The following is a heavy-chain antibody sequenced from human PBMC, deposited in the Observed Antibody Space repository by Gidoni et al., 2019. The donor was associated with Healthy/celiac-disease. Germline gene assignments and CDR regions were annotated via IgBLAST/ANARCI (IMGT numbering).Heavy chain of an antibody. D-gene: IGHD2-2*02. CDR3: TTPVVPAAIMDYYYGMDV. CDR1: GFPFSTAW. J-gene: IGHJ6*02. Sequence: EVQLVESGGGLVKPGGSLRLSCAASGFPFSTAWMSWVRQAPGKGLEWVGRIKSKTDGGTTDYAAPVKGRFTISRDDSKNTLYLQMNSLKTEDTAVYYCTTPVVPAAIMDYYYGMDVWGQGTTVTVSS. CDR2: IKSKTDGGTT. V-gene: IGHV3-15*01.